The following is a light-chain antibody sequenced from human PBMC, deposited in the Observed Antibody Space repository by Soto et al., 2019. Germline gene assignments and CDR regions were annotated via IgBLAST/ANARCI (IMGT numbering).Light chain of an antibody. Sequence: QSALTQPRSVSGSPGPSVTISCTGTSSDVGGYNYVSWYQQHPGKDPKLMIYDVSKRPSGVPDRFSGSKSGNTASLTISGLQAEDEADYYCCSYAGSYTFHVVFGGGTKLTVL. CDR3: CSYAGSYTFHVV. CDR2: DVS. V-gene: IGLV2-11*01. J-gene: IGLJ2*01. CDR1: SSDVGGYNY.